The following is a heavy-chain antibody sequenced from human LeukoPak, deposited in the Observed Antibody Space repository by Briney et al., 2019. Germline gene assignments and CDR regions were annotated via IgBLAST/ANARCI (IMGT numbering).Heavy chain of an antibody. J-gene: IGHJ3*02. D-gene: IGHD3-22*01. Sequence: ASVKVSCKASGGTFSSYAISWVRQAPGQGLEWMGGIIPIFGTANYAQKFQGRVTITVDESTSTAYMELSSLRSEDTAVYYCATEGYYYDSSGLTYAFDIWGQGTMVTVSS. V-gene: IGHV1-69*13. CDR3: ATEGYYYDSSGLTYAFDI. CDR1: GGTFSSYA. CDR2: IIPIFGTA.